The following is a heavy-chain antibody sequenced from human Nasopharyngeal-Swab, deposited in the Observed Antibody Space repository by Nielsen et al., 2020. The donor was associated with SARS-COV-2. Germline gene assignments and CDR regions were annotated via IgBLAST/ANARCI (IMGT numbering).Heavy chain of an antibody. CDR1: GGSISSADYS. D-gene: IGHD3-10*01. V-gene: IGHV4-30-2*06. Sequence: SETLSLTCVVSGGSISSADYSWNWIRQSPGRGLEWIGNIYHSGSTSYNPSLKSRVTISVDRSKSHFSLKMTSVTAADTAVYFCARGKDFGEYYCDDGGQG. J-gene: IGHJ4*02. CDR3: ARGKDFGEYYCDD. CDR2: IYHSGST.